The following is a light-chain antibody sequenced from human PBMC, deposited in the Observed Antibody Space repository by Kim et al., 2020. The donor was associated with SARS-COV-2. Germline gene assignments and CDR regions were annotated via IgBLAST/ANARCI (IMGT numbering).Light chain of an antibody. CDR2: DAT. CDR1: QDITNH. CDR3: QHYDLPIT. J-gene: IGKJ5*01. V-gene: IGKV1-33*01. Sequence: DIQMTQSPSSLSASVGDTVTITCQASQDITNHLNWYQQKPGKAPKLLIYDATDLEIGVPARFSGSGSGTDFIFTIRSLQPDDIATYYCQHYDLPITFGQGTRLEIK.